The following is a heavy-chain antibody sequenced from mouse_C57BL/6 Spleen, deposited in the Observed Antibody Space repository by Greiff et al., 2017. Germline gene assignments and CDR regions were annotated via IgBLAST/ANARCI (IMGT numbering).Heavy chain of an antibody. V-gene: IGHV1-61*01. J-gene: IGHJ3*01. CDR2: IYPSDSET. CDR3: ARPLYYGSSSFSY. D-gene: IGHD1-1*01. CDR1: GYTFTSYW. Sequence: VQLQQPGAELVRPGSSVKLSCKASGYTFTSYWMDWVKQRPGQGLEWIGNIYPSDSETHYNQKFKDKATLTVDKSSSTAYMQLSSLTSEDSAVYDCARPLYYGSSSFSYWGQGTLVTVSA.